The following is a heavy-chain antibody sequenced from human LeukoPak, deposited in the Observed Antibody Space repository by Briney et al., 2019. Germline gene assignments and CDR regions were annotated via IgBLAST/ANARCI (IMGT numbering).Heavy chain of an antibody. CDR2: IHSSGST. Sequence: SETLSLTCTVSGGSISSGYYYWSWFRQHPGKGLEWIGYIHSSGSTYFNPSLKSRLTISVDTSKNQFSLRVNSVTAADTAVYYCARGGWLPRWGQGTLVTVSS. J-gene: IGHJ4*02. D-gene: IGHD5-24*01. CDR3: ARGGWLPR. V-gene: IGHV4-31*03. CDR1: GGSISSGYYY.